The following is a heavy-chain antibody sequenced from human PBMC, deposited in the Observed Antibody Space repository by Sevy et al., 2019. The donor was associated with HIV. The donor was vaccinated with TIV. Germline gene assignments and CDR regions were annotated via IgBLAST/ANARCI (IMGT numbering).Heavy chain of an antibody. CDR1: GFSFSGYN. J-gene: IGHJ6*02. CDR2: LSSSTSTI. Sequence: GGSLRLSCAASGFSFSGYNMNWVRQAPGKGLEWVSYLSSSTSTIHYADSVKSRFTISRDNAKNSLFLQMNSLRDEDTAVYYCARDSSWNYDSYFYGMDVWGQGTTVTVSS. V-gene: IGHV3-48*02. CDR3: ARDSSWNYDSYFYGMDV. D-gene: IGHD1-7*01.